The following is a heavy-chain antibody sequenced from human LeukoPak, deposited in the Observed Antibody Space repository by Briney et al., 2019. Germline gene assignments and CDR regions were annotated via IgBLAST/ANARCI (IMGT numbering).Heavy chain of an antibody. CDR3: AREGLVKLLWFGEPNGSFDY. CDR2: ISYDGSNK. Sequence: GGSLRLSCAASGFTFSSYAMHWVRQAPGKGLEWVAVISYDGSNKYYADSVKGRFTISRDNSKNTLYLQMNSLRAEDTAMYYCAREGLVKLLWFGEPNGSFDYWGQGTLVTVSS. J-gene: IGHJ4*02. D-gene: IGHD3-10*01. V-gene: IGHV3-30*04. CDR1: GFTFSSYA.